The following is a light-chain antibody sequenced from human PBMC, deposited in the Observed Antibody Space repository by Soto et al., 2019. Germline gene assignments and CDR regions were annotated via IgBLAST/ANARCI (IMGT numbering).Light chain of an antibody. Sequence: DIQMTQSPSSLSASVGDRVTITCRATLSISSYLSWYQQKPGKAPKLLIYAASSLQTGVPSRFSGSGSGTDFTLTISSLQPEDFATYYCQQSYSTPYTFGQGTKLEIK. CDR3: QQSYSTPYT. CDR1: LSISSY. V-gene: IGKV1-39*01. CDR2: AAS. J-gene: IGKJ2*01.